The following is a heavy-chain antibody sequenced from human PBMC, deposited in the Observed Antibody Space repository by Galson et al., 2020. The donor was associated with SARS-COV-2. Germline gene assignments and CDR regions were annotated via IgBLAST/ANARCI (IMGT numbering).Heavy chain of an antibody. J-gene: IGHJ4*02. CDR1: GGSVSSGAFS. CDR3: ARGQQTELLTPFDF. V-gene: IGHV4-30-2*01. Sequence: PSETLSLTCAVSGGSVSSGAFSWSWFRQPPGKGLEWIGYIYDSANTYYNSSLKSRVSISVDRSKNQFSLNLSSVTAADTAVYYCARGQQTELLTPFDFWGQGTLVTVSS. D-gene: IGHD1-26*01. CDR2: IYDSANT.